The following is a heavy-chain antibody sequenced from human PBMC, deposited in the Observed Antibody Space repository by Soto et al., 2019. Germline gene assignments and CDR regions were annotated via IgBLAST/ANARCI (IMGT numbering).Heavy chain of an antibody. CDR3: AKDRAGDIYVAARSGLDY. CDR1: GFTFFSYG. CDR2: ISYDGSNK. J-gene: IGHJ4*02. Sequence: SLRLSCAASGFTFFSYGMHWVRQAPGKGLEWVAVISYDGSNKYYGDSVKGRFTISRDNSKNTLYLQMNSLRADDTAVYYCAKDRAGDIYVAARSGLDYWGQGTLVTAPQ. D-gene: IGHD3-3*01. V-gene: IGHV3-30*18.